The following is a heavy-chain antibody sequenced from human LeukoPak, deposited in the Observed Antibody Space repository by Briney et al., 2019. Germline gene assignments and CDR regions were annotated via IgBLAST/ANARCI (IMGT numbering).Heavy chain of an antibody. CDR1: GFTFSSYG. J-gene: IGHJ4*02. CDR3: AKDIWAKELLGGFFDY. Sequence: HPGGSLRLSCAASGFTFSSYGMHWVRQAPGKGLEWVAFIRYDGSNKYYADSVKGRFTISRDNAKNSLYLQMNSLRAEDTALYYCAKDIWAKELLGGFFDYWGQGTLVTVSS. CDR2: IRYDGSNK. D-gene: IGHD1-26*01. V-gene: IGHV3-30*02.